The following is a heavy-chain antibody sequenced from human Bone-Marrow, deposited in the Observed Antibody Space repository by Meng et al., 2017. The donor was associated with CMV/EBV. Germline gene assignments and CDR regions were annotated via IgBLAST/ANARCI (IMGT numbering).Heavy chain of an antibody. CDR3: AKDGRYSSSWYRDWYFDL. CDR2: IWYDGSNK. Sequence: FTFSSYGMHWVRQAPGKGLEWVAVIWYDGSNKYYADPVKGRFTISRDNSKNTLYLQMNSLRAEDTAVYYCAKDGRYSSSWYRDWYFDLWGRGTLVTVSS. D-gene: IGHD6-13*01. CDR1: FTFSSYG. J-gene: IGHJ2*01. V-gene: IGHV3-33*06.